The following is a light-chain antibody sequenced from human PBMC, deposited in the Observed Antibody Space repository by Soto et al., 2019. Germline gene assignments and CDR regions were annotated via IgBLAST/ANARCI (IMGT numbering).Light chain of an antibody. V-gene: IGKV1-5*03. CDR3: QQYNAYSWT. CDR2: EAS. Sequence: HMTQSPSTLSASVGDRVTITCRASQNINSWLAWYQQKPGKAPKLLIYEASTLERGVPSRFGGSGSGTEFTLTISSLQSDDFGTYYCQQYNAYSWTFGQGTKVDIK. CDR1: QNINSW. J-gene: IGKJ1*01.